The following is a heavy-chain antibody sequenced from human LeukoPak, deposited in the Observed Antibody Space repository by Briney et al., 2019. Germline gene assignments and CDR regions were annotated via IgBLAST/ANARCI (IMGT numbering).Heavy chain of an antibody. CDR1: GFTFSSHL. Sequence: GGSLRLSCAASGFTFSSHLMHWVRQAPGKGLVWVSRISSDGTYTNYADSVRGRFTISRDNSKNTLYLQMNSLRAEDTAVYYCARDRRIVGADSFDYWGQGTLVTVSS. CDR2: ISSDGTYT. CDR3: ARDRRIVGADSFDY. V-gene: IGHV3-74*01. J-gene: IGHJ4*02. D-gene: IGHD1-26*01.